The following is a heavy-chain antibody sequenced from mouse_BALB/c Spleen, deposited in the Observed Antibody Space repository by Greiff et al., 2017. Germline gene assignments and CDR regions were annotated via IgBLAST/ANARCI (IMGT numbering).Heavy chain of an antibody. D-gene: IGHD2-2*01. CDR3: ARGLGYDGYYFDY. Sequence: EVQLQQSGPSLVKPSQTLSLTCSVTGDSITSGYWNWIRKFPGNKLEYMGYISYSGSTYYNPSLKSRISITRDTSKNQYYLQLNSVTTEDTATYYCARGLGYDGYYFDYWGQGTTLTVSS. J-gene: IGHJ2*01. V-gene: IGHV3-8*02. CDR2: ISYSGST. CDR1: GDSITSGY.